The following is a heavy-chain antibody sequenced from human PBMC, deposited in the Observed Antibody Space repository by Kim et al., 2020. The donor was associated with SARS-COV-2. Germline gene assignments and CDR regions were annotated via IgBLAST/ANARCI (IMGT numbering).Heavy chain of an antibody. J-gene: IGHJ4*02. V-gene: IGHV4-59*13. CDR3: AREGYSYGQDY. CDR2: IYYSGST. Sequence: SETLSLTCTVSGGSSSSYYWSWIRQPPGKGLEWIGYIYYSGSTNYNPSLKSRVTISVDTSKNQFSLKLSSVTAADTAVYYCAREGYSYGQDYWGQGTLVT. D-gene: IGHD5-18*01. CDR1: GGSSSSYY.